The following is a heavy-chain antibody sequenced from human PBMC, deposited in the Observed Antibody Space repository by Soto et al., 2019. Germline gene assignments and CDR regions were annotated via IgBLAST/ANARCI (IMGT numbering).Heavy chain of an antibody. V-gene: IGHV3-23*01. J-gene: IGHJ6*03. D-gene: IGHD6-13*01. CDR1: GFTFSSYA. CDR3: ANAGPYSGSWYYYMGV. Sequence: EVQLLESGGGLVQPGGSLRLSCAASGFTFSSYAMSWVRQPPGKGLEWVSAITPSGANTYYADSVKGRFTISRDNSKNTLYLQMNSLRAEDTAIYYCANAGPYSGSWYYYMGVWGKGTAVTVSS. CDR2: ITPSGANT.